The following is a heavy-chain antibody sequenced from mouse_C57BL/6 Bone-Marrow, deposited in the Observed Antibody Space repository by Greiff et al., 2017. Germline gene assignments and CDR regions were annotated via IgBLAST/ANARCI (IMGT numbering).Heavy chain of an antibody. CDR3: ARHSSGPRFAY. CDR2: ISDGGSYT. V-gene: IGHV5-4*03. Sequence: EVKVVESGGGLVKPGGSLKLSCAASGFTFSSYAMSWVRQTPEKRLEWVATISDGGSYTYYPDNVKGRFTISRDNAKNNLYLQMSHLKSEDTAMYYCARHSSGPRFAYWGQGTLVTVSA. J-gene: IGHJ3*01. CDR1: GFTFSSYA. D-gene: IGHD3-2*02.